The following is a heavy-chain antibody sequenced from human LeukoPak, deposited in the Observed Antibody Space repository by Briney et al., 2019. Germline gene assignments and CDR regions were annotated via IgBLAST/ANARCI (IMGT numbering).Heavy chain of an antibody. D-gene: IGHD4-17*01. CDR1: GFTFSSYA. CDR3: AKDQRGYGDYRSEYFDY. J-gene: IGHJ4*02. Sequence: GGSLRLSCAASGFTFSSYAMSWVRQAPGKGLEWVSAISGSGGSTYYADSVKGRFTISRDNSKNTLYLQMNSLRAEDKAVYYCAKDQRGYGDYRSEYFDYWGQGTLVTVSS. CDR2: ISGSGGST. V-gene: IGHV3-23*01.